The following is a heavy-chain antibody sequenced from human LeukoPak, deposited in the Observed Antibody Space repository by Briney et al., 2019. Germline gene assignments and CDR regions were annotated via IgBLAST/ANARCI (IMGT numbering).Heavy chain of an antibody. D-gene: IGHD5-18*01. CDR3: AKAFFSYATA. Sequence: GGSLRLSCAASGFTFSSYGMHWVRQAPGKGLEWVAVISYDGSNKYYADSVKGRFTISRDNSKNTLYLHMNSLRTEDTAMYYCAKAFFSYATAWGQGTLVTVSS. J-gene: IGHJ5*02. CDR2: ISYDGSNK. CDR1: GFTFSSYG. V-gene: IGHV3-30*18.